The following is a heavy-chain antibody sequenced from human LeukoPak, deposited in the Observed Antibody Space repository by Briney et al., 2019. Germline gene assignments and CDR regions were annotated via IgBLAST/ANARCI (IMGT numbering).Heavy chain of an antibody. J-gene: IGHJ4*02. Sequence: GGSLRLSCAASGFTFSSYAMSWVRQAPGKGLEWVSAISGSGGSTYYADSVKGRFTISRDNSKNALYLQMNSLRAEDTAVYYCAKPQYCSSTSCYAGNFDYWGQGTLVTVSS. CDR1: GFTFSSYA. CDR3: AKPQYCSSTSCYAGNFDY. CDR2: ISGSGGST. V-gene: IGHV3-23*01. D-gene: IGHD2-2*01.